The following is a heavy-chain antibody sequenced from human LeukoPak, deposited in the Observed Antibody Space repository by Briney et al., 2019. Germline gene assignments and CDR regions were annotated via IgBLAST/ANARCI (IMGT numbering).Heavy chain of an antibody. D-gene: IGHD5-12*01. CDR1: GFSFSNYK. J-gene: IGHJ4*02. V-gene: IGHV3-21*01. Sequence: GGSLRLSCAASGFSFSNYKMIWVRQAPGKGLEWVSSIDTSESDTYYADSVRGRFTISRDNAENSLFLQMNSLSAEDTAVYFCARDPDLRGHSGMGYWGQGTLVTVSS. CDR3: ARDPDLRGHSGMGY. CDR2: IDTSESDT.